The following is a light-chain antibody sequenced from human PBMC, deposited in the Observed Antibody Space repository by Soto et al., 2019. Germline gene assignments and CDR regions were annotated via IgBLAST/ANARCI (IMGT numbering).Light chain of an antibody. CDR2: DAS. J-gene: IGKJ5*01. Sequence: EIVLTQSPATLSLSPGERATLSCRARQSVSSYLAWYQQKPGQAPRLLIYDASNRATGIPARFSGSGSGTDFTLNISSLEPDDVAVYYCQQRSNWPITFGQGTRLAIK. V-gene: IGKV3-11*01. CDR1: QSVSSY. CDR3: QQRSNWPIT.